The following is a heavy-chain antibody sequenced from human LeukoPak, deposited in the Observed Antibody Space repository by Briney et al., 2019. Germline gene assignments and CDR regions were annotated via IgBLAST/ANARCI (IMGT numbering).Heavy chain of an antibody. J-gene: IGHJ4*02. CDR1: GGSISSSSYY. CDR2: IYYSGST. V-gene: IGHV4-39*07. D-gene: IGHD1-1*01. CDR3: ARDHNWGVYDY. Sequence: SETLSLTCTVSGGSISSSSYYWGWIRQPPGKGLEWIGGIYYSGSTYYNPSLKSRVTISVDTSKNQFSLKLSSVTAADTAVYYCARDHNWGVYDYWGQGTLVTVSS.